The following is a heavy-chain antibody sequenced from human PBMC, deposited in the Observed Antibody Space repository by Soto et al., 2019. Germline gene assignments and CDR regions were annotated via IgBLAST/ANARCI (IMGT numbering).Heavy chain of an antibody. CDR2: ISWNSGSI. Sequence: GGSLRLSCEASGFTFDDYAMHWFRQAPGKGLEWVSGISWNSGSIGYADSVKGRFTISRDNAKNSLYLQMNSLRAEDTALYYCAKDMRASGWYYFDYWGQGT. CDR1: GFTFDDYA. D-gene: IGHD6-19*01. V-gene: IGHV3-9*01. CDR3: AKDMRASGWYYFDY. J-gene: IGHJ4*02.